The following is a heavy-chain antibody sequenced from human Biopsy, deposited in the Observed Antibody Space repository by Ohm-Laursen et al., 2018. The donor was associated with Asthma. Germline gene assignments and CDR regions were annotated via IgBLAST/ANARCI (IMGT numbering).Heavy chain of an antibody. CDR3: ARAQAAQYYYGMDV. J-gene: IGHJ6*02. CDR2: IYYSGTT. CDR1: SGSGGYMRSGNYY. V-gene: IGHV4-39*07. Sequence: SDTLSLTCSLSSGSGGYMRSGNYYWGWIRQPPGKGLEWIGSIYYSGTTYFNPSLKSRVTISLDRTKSQFSLKLSSVTAADTALYYCARAQAAQYYYGMDVWGQGTTVIVSS. D-gene: IGHD6-6*01.